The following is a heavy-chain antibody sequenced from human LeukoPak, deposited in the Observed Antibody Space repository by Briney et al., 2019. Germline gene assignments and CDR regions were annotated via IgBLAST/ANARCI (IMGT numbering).Heavy chain of an antibody. CDR2: INPNSGGT. CDR1: GYTFTGYY. D-gene: IGHD4-17*01. CDR3: ARKYYGDYVNWFDP. Sequence: GASVKVSCKASGYTFTGYYMHWVRQAPGQGLEWMGWINPNSGGTNYAQKFQGRVTMTRDTSISTAYMELSRLRSDDTAVYYCARKYYGDYVNWFDPWGQGTLVTVSS. J-gene: IGHJ5*02. V-gene: IGHV1-2*02.